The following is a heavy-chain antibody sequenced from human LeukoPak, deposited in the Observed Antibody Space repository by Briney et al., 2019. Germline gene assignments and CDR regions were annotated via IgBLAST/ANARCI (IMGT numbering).Heavy chain of an antibody. CDR3: AREGVDWNHSVYYFDY. CDR1: VYIFTGYY. D-gene: IGHD1-1*01. J-gene: IGHJ4*02. CDR2: INLNSGGT. V-gene: IGHV1-2*02. Sequence: ASVKVSCKASVYIFTGYYMHWVRQAPGQGLEWMGWINLNSGGTNYAQKFQGRVTMTRDTSISTAYMELSRLRSDDTAVYYCAREGVDWNHSVYYFDYWGQGALVTVSS.